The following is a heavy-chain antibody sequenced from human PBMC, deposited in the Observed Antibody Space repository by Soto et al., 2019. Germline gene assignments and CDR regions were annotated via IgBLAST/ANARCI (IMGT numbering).Heavy chain of an antibody. V-gene: IGHV1-69*12. CDR3: ASMLDHYYFDY. CDR2: IIPIFGTA. D-gene: IGHD1-1*01. J-gene: IGHJ4*02. CDR1: GGTFSSYG. Sequence: QVQLVQSGAEVKKPGSSVKVSCKASGGTFSSYGISWVRQAPGQGLEWMGGIIPIFGTADYAQKFQGRVTITADESTSTAYMELSSLRSEDTAVYYCASMLDHYYFDYWGQGTLVTVSS.